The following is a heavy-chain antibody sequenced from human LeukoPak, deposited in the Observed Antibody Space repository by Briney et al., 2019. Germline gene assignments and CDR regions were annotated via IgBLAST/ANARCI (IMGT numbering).Heavy chain of an antibody. J-gene: IGHJ4*02. Sequence: ASVKVSCKASGGTFSSYAITWVRQAPGQGLEWMGWISAYDGSTNYAQKFQGRVTMTTDPSTSTAYMELRSLRSDDTAVYYCAREAGSGSWYPFDYWGQGTLVTVSS. CDR3: AREAGSGSWYPFDY. D-gene: IGHD6-13*01. CDR1: GGTFSSYA. V-gene: IGHV1-18*01. CDR2: ISAYDGST.